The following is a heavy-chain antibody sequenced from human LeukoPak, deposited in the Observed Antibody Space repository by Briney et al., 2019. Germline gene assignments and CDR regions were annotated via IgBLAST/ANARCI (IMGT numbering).Heavy chain of an antibody. D-gene: IGHD7-27*01. V-gene: IGHV1-24*01. J-gene: IGHJ4*02. Sequence: ASVKVSCKVSGYTLTELSMHWVRQAPGKGLEWMGVFDPEDGETIYAQKFQGRVTMTEDTSTDTAYMELSSLRSEDTAVYYCATGLGPGVKSARNYYFDYWGQGTLVTVSS. CDR1: GYTLTELS. CDR2: FDPEDGET. CDR3: ATGLGPGVKSARNYYFDY.